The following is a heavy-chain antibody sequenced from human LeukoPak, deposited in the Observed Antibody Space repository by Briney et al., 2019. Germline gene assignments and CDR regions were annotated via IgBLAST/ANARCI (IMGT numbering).Heavy chain of an antibody. CDR3: VLVVVISYYFDY. D-gene: IGHD3-22*01. V-gene: IGHV1-46*01. CDR2: INPSGGST. Sequence: GASVKVSCKASGYTFTSYYMHWVRQAPGQGLEWMGIINPSGGSTSYAQKSQGRVTMTRDTSTSTVYMELSSLRSEDTAVYYCVLVVVISYYFDYWGQGTLVTVSS. CDR1: GYTFTSYY. J-gene: IGHJ4*02.